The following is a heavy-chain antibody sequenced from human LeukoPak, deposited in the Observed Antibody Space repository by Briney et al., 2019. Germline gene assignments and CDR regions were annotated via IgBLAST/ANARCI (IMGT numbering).Heavy chain of an antibody. CDR2: IYYSGST. Sequence: SETLSLTCTVSGGSISSYYWSWIRQPPGKGLEWIGYIYYSGSTNYNPSLKSRVTISVDTSKNQFSLKLSSVTAADTAVYYCARASPLYSSSWYDYYYHYGMDVWGQGTTVTVSS. V-gene: IGHV4-59*01. CDR3: ARASPLYSSSWYDYYYHYGMDV. D-gene: IGHD6-13*01. J-gene: IGHJ6*02. CDR1: GGSISSYY.